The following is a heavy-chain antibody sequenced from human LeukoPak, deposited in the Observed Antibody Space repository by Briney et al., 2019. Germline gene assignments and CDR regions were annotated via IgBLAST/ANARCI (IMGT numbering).Heavy chain of an antibody. J-gene: IGHJ4*02. CDR2: ISYSAST. Sequence: NPSETLSLTCTVSGGSISSYYWSWIRQPPGKGLEWIGYISYSASTNYNPSLKSRVTISVDTSKNQFSLKLSSVTAADTAIYYCARLYSSSLGRVFDYWGQGTLVTVSS. CDR1: GGSISSYY. CDR3: ARLYSSSLGRVFDY. V-gene: IGHV4-59*01. D-gene: IGHD6-13*01.